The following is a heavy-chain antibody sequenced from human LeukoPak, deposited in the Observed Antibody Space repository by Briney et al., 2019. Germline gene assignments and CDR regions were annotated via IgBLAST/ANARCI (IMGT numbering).Heavy chain of an antibody. V-gene: IGHV1-18*01. CDR3: ARIRGAAPSYWFDP. Sequence: GASVKVSCKASGGTFSSYAISWVRQAPGQGLEWMGWISTYNGNTIYAQKLQGRVAMTTDTSTSTAYMELRSLRSDDTAVYYCARIRGAAPSYWFDPWGQGTLVTVSS. CDR2: ISTYNGNT. D-gene: IGHD6-6*01. CDR1: GGTFSSYA. J-gene: IGHJ5*02.